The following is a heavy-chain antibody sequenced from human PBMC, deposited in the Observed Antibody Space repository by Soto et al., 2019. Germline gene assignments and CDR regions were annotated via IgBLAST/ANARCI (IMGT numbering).Heavy chain of an antibody. CDR2: IIPIFGTA. D-gene: IGHD1-26*01. J-gene: IGHJ2*01. CDR3: ARSGSELTGWYFDL. CDR1: GGTFSSYA. V-gene: IGHV1-69*12. Sequence: QVQLVQSGAEVKKPGSSVKVSCKASGGTFSSYAISWVRQAPGQGLEWMGGIIPIFGTANYAQKFQGRVTITADESTSTGYMELSRRRFEDTAVYYCARSGSELTGWYFDLWGRGTLVTVSS.